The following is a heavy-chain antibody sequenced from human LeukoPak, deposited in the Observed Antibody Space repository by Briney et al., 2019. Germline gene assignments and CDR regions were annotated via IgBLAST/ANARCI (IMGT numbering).Heavy chain of an antibody. CDR1: GITASNNY. CDR2: IHIDGTT. J-gene: IGHJ4*02. V-gene: IGHV3-66*02. CDR3: ASGSDSSY. D-gene: IGHD6-19*01. Sequence: GGSLRPSCAAPGITASNNYLNWVRQPPGKGLEWVSVIHIDGTTYYADSVKGRFTISRDNSKNTVYLEINSLRPEDTALYYCASGSDSSYWGQGTLVTVSS.